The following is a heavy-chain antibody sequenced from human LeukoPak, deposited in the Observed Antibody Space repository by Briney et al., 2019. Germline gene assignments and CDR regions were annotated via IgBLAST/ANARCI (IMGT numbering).Heavy chain of an antibody. CDR2: IYSGGGST. CDR1: GFTVSSNY. Sequence: GGSLRLSCAASGFTVSSNYMSWVRQAPGKGLEWVSVIYSGGGSTYYADSVKGRFTISRDNAKNSLYLQMNSLRAEDTAVYYCARVPYGSKLYFDYWGQGTLVTVSS. D-gene: IGHD3-10*01. J-gene: IGHJ4*02. V-gene: IGHV3-66*01. CDR3: ARVPYGSKLYFDY.